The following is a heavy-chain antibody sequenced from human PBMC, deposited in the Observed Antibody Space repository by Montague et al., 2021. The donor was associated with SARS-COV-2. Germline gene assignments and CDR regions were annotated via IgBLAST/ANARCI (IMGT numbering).Heavy chain of an antibody. CDR1: GGSFSDYF. Sequence: SETRSLTCAVYGGSFSDYFWTWIRQPPGKGLEWIGEINHRGTSNYNPSLKSRVSISVDTSKNQFSLYLGSVTAADTDVYYCARGRQHFNMIVVVMTGGEYYFDYWGQGTLVTVSS. D-gene: IGHD3-22*01. V-gene: IGHV4-34*01. CDR2: INHRGTS. J-gene: IGHJ4*02. CDR3: ARGRQHFNMIVVVMTGGEYYFDY.